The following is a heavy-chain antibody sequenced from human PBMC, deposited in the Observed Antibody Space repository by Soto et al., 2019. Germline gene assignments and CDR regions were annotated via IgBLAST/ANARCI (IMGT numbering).Heavy chain of an antibody. V-gene: IGHV4-39*01. CDR2: IYYSGTT. J-gene: IGHJ4*02. CDR3: ARRSIYSQYFDY. Sequence: QLQLQESGPGLVKPSETLSLICTVSGDSISSSSYYWGWIRQPPGKGLEWIGSIYYSGTTYYNPSLKSRVPISVHPSKNQFSLKLTSVTAADTSVYYCARRSIYSQYFDYWGQGSLVTVSP. CDR1: GDSISSSSYY. D-gene: IGHD3-22*01.